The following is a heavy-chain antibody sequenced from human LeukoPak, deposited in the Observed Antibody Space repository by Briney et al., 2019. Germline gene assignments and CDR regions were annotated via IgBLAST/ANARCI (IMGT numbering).Heavy chain of an antibody. V-gene: IGHV3-30-3*01. J-gene: IGHJ4*02. CDR3: ARGVLAVAGNRGFDY. Sequence: GGSLRLSCAASGFTFSSYDMHWVRQAPGKGLEWVAVISYDGSNKYYADSVKGRFTISRDNSKNTLYLQMNSLRAEDTAVYYCARGVLAVAGNRGFDYRGQGTLVTVSS. D-gene: IGHD6-19*01. CDR2: ISYDGSNK. CDR1: GFTFSSYD.